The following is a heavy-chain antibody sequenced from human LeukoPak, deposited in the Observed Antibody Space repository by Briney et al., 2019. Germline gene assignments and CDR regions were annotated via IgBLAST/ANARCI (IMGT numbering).Heavy chain of an antibody. Sequence: SETLSLTCTVSGGSISTSNYYWGWIRQPPGKGLEWIGNIYYSGSTYYNPSLKRRVTISVDTSKNQFSLKLSSVTAADTAVYYCARAGYCSGGSCYATRYFDYWGQGTLVTVSS. CDR2: IYYSGST. CDR3: ARAGYCSGGSCYATRYFDY. J-gene: IGHJ4*02. CDR1: GGSISTSNYY. V-gene: IGHV4-39*07. D-gene: IGHD2-15*01.